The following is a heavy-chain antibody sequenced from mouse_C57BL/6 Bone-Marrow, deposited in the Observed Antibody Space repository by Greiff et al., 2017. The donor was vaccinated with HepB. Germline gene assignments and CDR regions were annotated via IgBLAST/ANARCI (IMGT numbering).Heavy chain of an antibody. D-gene: IGHD1-1*01. J-gene: IGHJ1*03. CDR1: GFTFSDYG. CDR3: ARHPHYYGSSSNWYFDV. Sequence: EVQGVESGGGLVQPGGSLKLSCAASGFTFSDYGMAWVRQAPRKGPEWVAFISNLAYSIYYADTVTGRFTISRENAKNTLYLEMSSLRSEDTAMYYCARHPHYYGSSSNWYFDVWGTGTTVTVSS. V-gene: IGHV5-15*01. CDR2: ISNLAYSI.